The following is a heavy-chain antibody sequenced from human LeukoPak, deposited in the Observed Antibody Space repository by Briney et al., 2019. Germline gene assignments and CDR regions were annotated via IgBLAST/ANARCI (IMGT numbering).Heavy chain of an antibody. CDR2: INHSGST. Sequence: SETLSLTCTVHGGSFSGYYWTWIRQPPGKGLEWIGEINHSGSTNYNPSLKSRVTISVDTSKNQFSLKLSSVTAADTAVYYCARGPNYYDSSYDAFDIWGQGTMVTVSS. D-gene: IGHD3-22*01. V-gene: IGHV4-34*01. CDR3: ARGPNYYDSSYDAFDI. CDR1: GGSFSGYY. J-gene: IGHJ3*02.